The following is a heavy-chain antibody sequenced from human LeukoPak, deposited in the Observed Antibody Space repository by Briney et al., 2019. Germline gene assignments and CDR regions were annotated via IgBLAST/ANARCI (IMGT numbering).Heavy chain of an antibody. CDR3: ARLSYDSSGYHNWFDP. CDR2: IYPGESDT. J-gene: IGHJ5*02. CDR1: GYSFTSYW. V-gene: IGHV5-51*01. D-gene: IGHD3-22*01. Sequence: GESLKISCKGSGYSFTSYWIGWGRQMPGKGLGGRGIIYPGESDTRYSTSFKGEVTTTAAKSISTAYLQWSSLKASATAMYYCARLSYDSSGYHNWFDPWGQGTLVTVSS.